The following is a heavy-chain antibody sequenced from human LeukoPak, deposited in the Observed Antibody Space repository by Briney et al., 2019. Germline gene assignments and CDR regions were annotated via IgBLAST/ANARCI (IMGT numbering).Heavy chain of an antibody. CDR2: IDPSDSYT. V-gene: IGHV5-10-1*01. J-gene: IGHJ5*02. D-gene: IGHD6-13*01. Sequence: GESLKISCKGSGYSFTSYWIGWVRQMPGKGPEWMGRIDPSDSYTNYSPSFQGHVTISADTSISTAYLQWSSLKASDTAMYYCARRAGSSWGNWFDPWGQGTLVTVSS. CDR3: ARRAGSSWGNWFDP. CDR1: GYSFTSYW.